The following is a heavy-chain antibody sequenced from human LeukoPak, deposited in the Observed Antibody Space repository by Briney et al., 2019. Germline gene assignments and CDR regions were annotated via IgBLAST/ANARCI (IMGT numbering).Heavy chain of an antibody. V-gene: IGHV1-24*01. D-gene: IGHD3-3*01. CDR3: ATDLEWFLS. CDR2: FDLEDGHT. Sequence: GASVKVSCKVSGYTLTELSTHWVRQAPGKGLEWMGGFDLEDGHTIYAQKFQGRVTMTEDTSTDTAYMELSSLTSEDTAVYYCATDLEWFLSWGQGTLVTVSS. J-gene: IGHJ5*01. CDR1: GYTLTELS.